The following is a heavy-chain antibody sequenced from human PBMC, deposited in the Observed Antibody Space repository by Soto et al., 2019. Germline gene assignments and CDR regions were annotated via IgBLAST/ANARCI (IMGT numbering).Heavy chain of an antibody. J-gene: IGHJ6*02. CDR2: IYYSGST. CDR1: GGSISSTTYY. CDR3: ARQGSSSWYYGMDV. Sequence: SETLSLTCTVSGGSISSTTYYWGWSRQPPGKGLEWIGTIYYSGSTYYNPSLKSRVTISVDMSKNQFSLKLSSVTAADTAVYYCARQGSSSWYYGMDVWGQGTTVTVSS. V-gene: IGHV4-39*01. D-gene: IGHD6-13*01.